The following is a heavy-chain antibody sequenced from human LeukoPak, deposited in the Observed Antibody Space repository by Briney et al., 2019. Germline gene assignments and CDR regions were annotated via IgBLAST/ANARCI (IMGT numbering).Heavy chain of an antibody. CDR3: ATDPFMVRGVITTAYFDY. Sequence: GSSVKVSCKASGGTFSSYAISWVRQAPGQGLEWMGRIIPIFGTANYAQKFQGRVTITTDESTSTAYMELSSLRSEDTAVYYCATDPFMVRGVITTAYFDYWGQGTLVTVSS. V-gene: IGHV1-69*05. D-gene: IGHD3-10*01. CDR1: GGTFSSYA. J-gene: IGHJ4*02. CDR2: IIPIFGTA.